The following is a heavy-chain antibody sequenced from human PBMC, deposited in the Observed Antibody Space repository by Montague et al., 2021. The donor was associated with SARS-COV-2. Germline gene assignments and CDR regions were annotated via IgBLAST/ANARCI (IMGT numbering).Heavy chain of an antibody. CDR2: IYHSGST. CDR1: GGSISSSNW. V-gene: IGHV4-4*02. J-gene: IGHJ5*02. D-gene: IGHD1-26*01. Sequence: SETLSLTCAVSGGSISSSNWWSWVRQPPGKGLEWIGDIYHSGSTNYNPSLKSRVTISVDKSKNQFSLKLSSVTAADTAMYYCARGSLGAPHPGFDPWGQGTLVTVSS. CDR3: ARGSLGAPHPGFDP.